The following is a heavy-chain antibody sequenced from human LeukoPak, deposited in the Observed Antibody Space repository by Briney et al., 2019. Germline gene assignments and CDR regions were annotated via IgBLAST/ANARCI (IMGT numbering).Heavy chain of an antibody. V-gene: IGHV3-23*01. CDR2: ISTSGGGI. CDR1: GFTFSNYA. Sequence: GGSLRLSCAASGFTFSNYAMSWVRQAPAKGLEWVSGISTSGGGIYYAHSVKGRFTISRDNSMNTLYLQMYSLRDDDTAVYYCAKDGFDYYDSSGYYYFDYWGHGTLVTVSS. D-gene: IGHD3-22*01. J-gene: IGHJ4*01. CDR3: AKDGFDYYDSSGYYYFDY.